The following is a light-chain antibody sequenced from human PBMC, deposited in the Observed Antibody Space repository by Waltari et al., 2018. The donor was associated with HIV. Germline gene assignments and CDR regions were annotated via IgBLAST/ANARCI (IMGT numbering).Light chain of an antibody. CDR2: GAS. V-gene: IGKV1-39*01. CDR3: LQTDSMPLT. Sequence: DIQLTQSPSSLSASVGDRVSITCRAGQNINTFLNWYQQQPGSAPKLLISGASRLPSGVPSRFSGSGSETDFTLTIDNLQIEDFATYYCLQTDSMPLTFGPGTKVD. CDR1: QNINTF. J-gene: IGKJ3*01.